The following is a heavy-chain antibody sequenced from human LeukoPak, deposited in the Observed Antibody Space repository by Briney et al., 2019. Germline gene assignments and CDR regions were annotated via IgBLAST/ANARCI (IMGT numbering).Heavy chain of an antibody. J-gene: IGHJ4*02. V-gene: IGHV3-74*01. D-gene: IGHD3-22*01. CDR1: GFTFSTYW. CDR3: ARDFTRWYHYDSIDY. Sequence: SGGSLRRFCAASGFTFSTYWMHWVRQGPGKGLVWVSRINSDGSSTSYADSVKGRFTISRDNAKNTLYLQMNSLRAEDTAVYYCARDFTRWYHYDSIDYCGQGTLVTVSS. CDR2: INSDGSST.